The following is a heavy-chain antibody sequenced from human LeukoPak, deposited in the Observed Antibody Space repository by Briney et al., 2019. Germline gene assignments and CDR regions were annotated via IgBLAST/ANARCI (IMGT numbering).Heavy chain of an antibody. CDR3: AKDWPRFLEWLLYERFDP. CDR2: ISYDGSNK. D-gene: IGHD3-3*01. V-gene: IGHV3-30*18. CDR1: GFTFSSYG. Sequence: GGSLRLSCAASGFTFSSYGMHWVRQAPGKGLEWVAVISYDGSNKYYADSVKGRFTISRDNSKNTLYLQMNSLRAEDTAVYHCAKDWPRFLEWLLYERFDPWGQGTLVTVSS. J-gene: IGHJ5*02.